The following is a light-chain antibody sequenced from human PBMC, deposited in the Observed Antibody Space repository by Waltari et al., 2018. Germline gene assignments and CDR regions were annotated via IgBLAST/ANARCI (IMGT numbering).Light chain of an antibody. CDR3: QQHYSSPYS. CDR1: QSLLYSSNNKNY. Sequence: DIVMTQSPDSLAVSLGESVTINCKSSQSLLYSSNNKNYLAWYQQKPGQAPKLLIYWASTRESGVPNRFSGSGSGTDFTLTISGLQAEDVAVYYCQQHYSSPYSFGQGTKVEIK. CDR2: WAS. V-gene: IGKV4-1*01. J-gene: IGKJ2*03.